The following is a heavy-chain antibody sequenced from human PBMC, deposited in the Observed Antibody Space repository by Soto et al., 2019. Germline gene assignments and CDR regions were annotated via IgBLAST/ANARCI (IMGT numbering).Heavy chain of an antibody. Sequence: GGSLRLSCAASGFTFSDHYMDWVRQAPGKGLEWVGRTRNKANSYTTEYAASVKGRFTISRDDSKNSLYLQMNSLKTEDTAVYYCARAFDYYYYYMDVWGKGTTVTVSS. CDR1: GFTFSDHY. CDR3: ARAFDYYYYYMDV. J-gene: IGHJ6*03. V-gene: IGHV3-72*01. CDR2: TRNKANSYTT.